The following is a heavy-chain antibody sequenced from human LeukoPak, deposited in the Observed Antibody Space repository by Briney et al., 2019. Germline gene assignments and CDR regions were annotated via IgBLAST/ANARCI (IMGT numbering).Heavy chain of an antibody. CDR2: IYPGDSDT. Sequence: NLGESLKISCKGSGYSFTSYWIGWVRQMPGKGLEWMGIIYPGDSDTRYSPSFQGQVTISADKSISTAYLQWSSLKASDTAMYYCGRSGGGGDSYNYGWALSWFDPWGQGTLVTVSS. CDR3: GRSGGGGDSYNYGWALSWFDP. D-gene: IGHD5-24*01. V-gene: IGHV5-51*01. J-gene: IGHJ5*02. CDR1: GYSFTSYW.